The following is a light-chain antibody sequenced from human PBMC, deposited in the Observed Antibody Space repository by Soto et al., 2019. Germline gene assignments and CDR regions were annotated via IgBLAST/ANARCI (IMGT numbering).Light chain of an antibody. J-gene: IGKJ3*01. Sequence: DIQMTQSPSSVSASVGDRVTITCRARQDISSWVAWFQQKPGKAPKLLVFAASSLPRGVPSRFSGSESGADFTLPISSLQPEDFSTYYCQQAYSFPFTFGPGTKVDFK. CDR3: QQAYSFPFT. CDR2: AAS. V-gene: IGKV1-12*01. CDR1: QDISSW.